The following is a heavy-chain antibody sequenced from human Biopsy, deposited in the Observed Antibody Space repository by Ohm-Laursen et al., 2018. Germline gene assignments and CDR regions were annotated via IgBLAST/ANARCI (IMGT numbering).Heavy chain of an antibody. Sequence: SDTLSLTCTVSGGSISNYYWSWIRQPAGKGLEWIGRIYSSGSTNYNPSLKSRVTMSVDTSKNQFSLILSSMTAADTDVYYCAREPRIAAVAYFDPWGQGTLVTVSS. CDR3: AREPRIAAVAYFDP. CDR1: GGSISNYY. D-gene: IGHD6-13*01. V-gene: IGHV4-4*07. J-gene: IGHJ5*02. CDR2: IYSSGST.